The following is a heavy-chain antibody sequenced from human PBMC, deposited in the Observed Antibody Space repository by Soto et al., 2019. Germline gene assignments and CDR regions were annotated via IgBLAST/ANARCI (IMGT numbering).Heavy chain of an antibody. Sequence: SETLSLTCTVSGGSISSSSYYWGWIRQPPGKGLEWIGSIYYSGSTYYNPSLKSRVTISVDTSKNQFSLKLSSVTAADTAVYYCARHNGTYYDFWSGYYTPVYYYYYMDVWGKGTTVTVSS. CDR2: IYYSGST. CDR3: ARHNGTYYDFWSGYYTPVYYYYYMDV. V-gene: IGHV4-39*01. CDR1: GGSISSSSYY. D-gene: IGHD3-3*01. J-gene: IGHJ6*03.